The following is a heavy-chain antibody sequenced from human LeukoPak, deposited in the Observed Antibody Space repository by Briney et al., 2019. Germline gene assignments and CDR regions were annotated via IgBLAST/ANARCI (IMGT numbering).Heavy chain of an antibody. J-gene: IGHJ6*02. CDR3: ARSFYYGSGSHGMDV. V-gene: IGHV3-74*01. CDR1: GFIISGDD. Sequence: GGSLRLSCAASGFIISGDDMHWVRQVPGKGLVWVSRINGDGSGADYADSVKGRFTISRDNAKNTLYLQMNSLRAEDTAVYYCARSFYYGSGSHGMDVWGQGTTVTVSS. CDR2: INGDGSGA. D-gene: IGHD3-10*01.